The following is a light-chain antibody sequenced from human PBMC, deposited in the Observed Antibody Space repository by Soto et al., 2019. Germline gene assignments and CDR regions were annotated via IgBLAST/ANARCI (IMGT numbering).Light chain of an antibody. V-gene: IGKV3-11*01. J-gene: IGKJ4*01. CDR2: DAS. Sequence: LTQFRSTLSRSTDRRDTVSCRASQSVSRNLAWYQQKPGQAPRLLIYDASSRATGIPARFTGSGSGTDFTLTISSLEPEDFAVYYCQHRRQRPAFAGGTNVEI. CDR1: QSVSRN. CDR3: QHRRQRPA.